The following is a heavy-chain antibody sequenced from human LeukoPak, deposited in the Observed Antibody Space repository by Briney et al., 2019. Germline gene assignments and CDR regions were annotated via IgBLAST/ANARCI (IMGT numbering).Heavy chain of an antibody. CDR2: IYSSGST. Sequence: SETLSLTCTVSGGSISSYYWSWIRQPPGKGLEWIGSIYSSGSTYYNPALKSRVIIIIDTPKTHFSLTLSSVTAADTAVYYCARQRSGSYFPDLYDYSGQGTLVTVSS. CDR1: GGSISSYY. D-gene: IGHD1-26*01. J-gene: IGHJ4*02. V-gene: IGHV4-59*08. CDR3: ARQRSGSYFPDLYDY.